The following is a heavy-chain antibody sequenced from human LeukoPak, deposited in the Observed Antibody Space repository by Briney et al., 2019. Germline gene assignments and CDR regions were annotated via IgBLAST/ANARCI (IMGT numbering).Heavy chain of an antibody. CDR3: ARVFPGTTNYYYYYMDV. CDR1: GGSISGGGYS. D-gene: IGHD1-7*01. V-gene: IGHV4-30-4*07. Sequence: SETLSLTCAVSGGSISGGGYSWSWIRQPPGEGREWIGYIYYSGSTYYNASLKRRVTISVDTYKNQFSLKLRSVTAADTAVYYCARVFPGTTNYYYYYMDVWGKGTTVTVSS. CDR2: IYYSGST. J-gene: IGHJ6*03.